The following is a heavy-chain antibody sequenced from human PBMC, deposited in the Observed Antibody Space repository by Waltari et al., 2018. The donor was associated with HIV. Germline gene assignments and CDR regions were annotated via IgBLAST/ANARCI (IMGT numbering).Heavy chain of an antibody. V-gene: IGHV4-61*01. D-gene: IGHD3-22*01. CDR1: GGSVSSGSYS. Sequence: QVQLQESGPGLVQPSETLSLTCTVPGGSVSSGSYSWSWIRQPPGKGPEWIGYSDYSGSPNYSPSLKSRVTRSVDTSKNQFSLKLSSVTAADTAVYYCARSSISSGYGAFDIWGQGTMVTVSS. CDR2: SDYSGSP. CDR3: ARSSISSGYGAFDI. J-gene: IGHJ3*02.